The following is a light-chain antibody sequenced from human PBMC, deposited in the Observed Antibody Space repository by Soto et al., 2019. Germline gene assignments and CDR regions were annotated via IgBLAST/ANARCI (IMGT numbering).Light chain of an antibody. CDR1: SSNIGSDT. V-gene: IGLV1-44*01. CDR3: ASWDASLNGWV. J-gene: IGLJ3*02. CDR2: RSN. Sequence: QSVLTQPPSASGTPGQRVTISCSGSSSNIGSDTVNWYQQLPGTAPKLLIHRSNQRPSGVPGRFSGSKSGTPASLAISGLQSEDEADYYCASWDASLNGWVFGGGTKLTVL.